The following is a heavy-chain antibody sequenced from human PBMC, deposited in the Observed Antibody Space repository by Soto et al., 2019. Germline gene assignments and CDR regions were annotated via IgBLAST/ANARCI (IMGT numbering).Heavy chain of an antibody. D-gene: IGHD6-13*01. CDR3: ARSPAATGTSWFDP. CDR2: ISAYNGNT. J-gene: IGHJ5*02. V-gene: IGHV1-18*04. Sequence: EASVKVSCKASGYTFTMYAISWVRQAPGQGLEWMGWISAYNGNTNYAQKFQGRVTMTTDTSTSTAYMEVRSLRSDDTAMYYCARSPAATGTSWFDPWGQGTLVTVSS. CDR1: GYTFTMYA.